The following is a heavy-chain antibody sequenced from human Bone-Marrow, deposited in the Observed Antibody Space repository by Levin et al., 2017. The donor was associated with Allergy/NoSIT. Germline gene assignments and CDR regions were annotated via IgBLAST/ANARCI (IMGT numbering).Heavy chain of an antibody. D-gene: IGHD2-15*01. CDR2: INWNDDK. Sequence: TLSLTCTVSGFSLSTSGVSVGWIRQPPGKALEWLALINWNDDKHYRPSLRSRLTVTKDTSKNHVVLTMTNMDPVDTATYYCAHSFVGGFLFGSCGQGPLGTVSS. CDR1: GFSLSTSGVS. CDR3: AHSFVGGFLFGS. J-gene: IGHJ4*02. V-gene: IGHV2-5*01.